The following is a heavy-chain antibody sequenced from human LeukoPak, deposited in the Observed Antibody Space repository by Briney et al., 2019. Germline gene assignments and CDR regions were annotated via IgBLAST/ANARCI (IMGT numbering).Heavy chain of an antibody. J-gene: IGHJ4*02. Sequence: LEWVANMNPDGSGKYYVDSVKGRFTVSRDNARKALYLQMNSLRVVDTAVYYCGRDPAWGAIDYWGQGTLVTVSS. CDR3: GRDPAWGAIDY. CDR2: MNPDGSGK. V-gene: IGHV3-7*01. D-gene: IGHD7-27*01.